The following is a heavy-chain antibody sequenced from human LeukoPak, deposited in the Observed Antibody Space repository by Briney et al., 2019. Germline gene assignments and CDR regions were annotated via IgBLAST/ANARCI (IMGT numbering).Heavy chain of an antibody. CDR1: GFTFSSYS. CDR2: ISSSSSYI. Sequence: KPGGSLRLSCAASGFTFSSYSMNWVRQAPGKGLEWVSSISSSSSYIYYADSVKGRFTISRDNAKNTLYLQMNSLRAEDTAVYYCARDLLIAAADIGYWGQGTLVTVSS. D-gene: IGHD6-13*01. V-gene: IGHV3-21*01. CDR3: ARDLLIAAADIGY. J-gene: IGHJ4*02.